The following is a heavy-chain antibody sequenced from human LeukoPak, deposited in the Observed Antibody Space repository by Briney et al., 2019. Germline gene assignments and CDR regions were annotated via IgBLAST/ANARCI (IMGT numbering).Heavy chain of an antibody. CDR1: GSTFSSYS. J-gene: IGHJ4*02. Sequence: GGSLRLSCAASGSTFSSYSMNWVRQAPGKGLEWVSHITASGTAMFYADSVKGRFTISRDSAKNSLYLQMNSLRGEDTAVYYCARVSEDWGSEQFDYWGQGTLVTVSS. V-gene: IGHV3-48*01. CDR3: ARVSEDWGSEQFDY. CDR2: ITASGTAM. D-gene: IGHD7-27*01.